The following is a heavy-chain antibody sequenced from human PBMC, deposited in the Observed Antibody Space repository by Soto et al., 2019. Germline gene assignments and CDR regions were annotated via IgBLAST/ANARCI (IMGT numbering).Heavy chain of an antibody. V-gene: IGHV4-30-4*01. Sequence: SETLSLTCTVSGCSISSGNYYWSWIRQPPGKGLEWIGFISYSGSTYYSASLQSRVTMSVDTSKNQFSLNLSFVTAADTAVYYCATMGTPATGLYYFGYWGQGTLVTVSS. CDR1: GCSISSGNYY. CDR3: ATMGTPATGLYYFGY. CDR2: ISYSGST. D-gene: IGHD1-7*01. J-gene: IGHJ4*02.